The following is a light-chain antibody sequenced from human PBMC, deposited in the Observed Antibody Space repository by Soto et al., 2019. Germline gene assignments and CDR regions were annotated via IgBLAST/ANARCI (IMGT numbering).Light chain of an antibody. Sequence: QSALTQPRSVSGSPGQSVTISCTGTSSDVGAYNYVSWYQQHPGKAPQVIVYDVTKRPSGVPDRFSGSKSDNTASLTISGLQAEDEDDYYCCSYAGSDTLLFGGGTKLTVL. CDR1: SSDVGAYNY. V-gene: IGLV2-11*01. CDR2: DVT. J-gene: IGLJ2*01. CDR3: CSYAGSDTLL.